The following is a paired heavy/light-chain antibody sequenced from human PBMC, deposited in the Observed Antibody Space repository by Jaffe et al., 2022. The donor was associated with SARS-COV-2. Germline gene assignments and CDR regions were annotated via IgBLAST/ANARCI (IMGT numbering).Light chain of an antibody. Sequence: DIQMTQSPSSLSASVGDRVTITCQASQDISNYLNWYQQKPGKAPKLLIYDASNLETGVPSRFSGSGSGTDFTFTISSLQPEDIATYYCQQYDNLPPTFGQGTKLEIK. CDR2: DAS. V-gene: IGKV1-33*01. CDR1: QDISNY. J-gene: IGKJ2*01. CDR3: QQYDNLPPT.
Heavy chain of an antibody. CDR2: IYHSGST. V-gene: IGHV4-4*02. CDR1: GGSISSSNW. D-gene: IGHD3-22*01. CDR3: ASRGRYYYDSSGPKGAFDI. J-gene: IGHJ3*02. Sequence: QVQLQESGPGLVKPSGTLSLTCAVSGGSISSSNWWSWVRQPPGKGLEWIGEIYHSGSTNYNPSLKSRVTISVDKSKNQFSLKLSSVTAADTAVYYCASRGRYYYDSSGPKGAFDIWGQGTMVTVSS.